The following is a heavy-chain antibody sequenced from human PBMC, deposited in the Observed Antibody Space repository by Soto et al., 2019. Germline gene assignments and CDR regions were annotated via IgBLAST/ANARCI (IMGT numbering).Heavy chain of an antibody. D-gene: IGHD3-3*01. J-gene: IGHJ6*02. CDR1: GGSISSYY. CDR2: INYSGRT. V-gene: IGHV4-59*01. CDR3: ARDKAYYDFWSSYSNYYYYYGMDV. Sequence: PSETLSLTCTVSGGSISSYYWSWIRQPPGKGLEWIWYINYSGRTNYNPSLKSRVTISVDTSKNQFSLKLSSVTAADTAVYYCARDKAYYDFWSSYSNYYYYYGMDVWGQGTTVTVSS.